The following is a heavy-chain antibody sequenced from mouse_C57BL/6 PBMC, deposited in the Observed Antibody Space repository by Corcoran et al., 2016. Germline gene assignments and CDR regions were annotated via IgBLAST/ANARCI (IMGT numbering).Heavy chain of an antibody. V-gene: IGHV1-76*01. CDR1: GYTFTDYY. CDR3: ARDGEGPHFDV. Sequence: QVQLKQSGAELVRPGASVKLSCKASGYTFTDYYINWVKQRPGQGLEWIARIYPGSGNTYYNEKFKGKATLTAEKSSSTAYMQLSSLTSEDSAVYCCARDGEGPHFDVWGTGTTVTVSS. CDR2: IYPGSGNT. D-gene: IGHD2-3*01. J-gene: IGHJ1*03.